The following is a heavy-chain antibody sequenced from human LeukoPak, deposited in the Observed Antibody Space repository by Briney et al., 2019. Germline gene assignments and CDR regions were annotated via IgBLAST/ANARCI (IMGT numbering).Heavy chain of an antibody. D-gene: IGHD6-6*01. CDR2: IRYDGSNK. CDR3: AKDQYSSSYYFDY. J-gene: IGHJ4*02. CDR1: GFTFSSYG. Sequence: QPGGSLRLSCAASGFTFSSYGMHWVRQAPGKGLERVAFIRYDGSNKYYTDSVKGRFTISRDNSKNTLYLQMNSLRAEDTAVYYCAKDQYSSSYYFDYWGQGTLVTVSS. V-gene: IGHV3-30*02.